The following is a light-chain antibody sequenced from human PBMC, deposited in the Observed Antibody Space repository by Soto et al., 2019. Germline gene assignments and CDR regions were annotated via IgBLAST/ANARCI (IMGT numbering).Light chain of an antibody. J-gene: IGKJ4*01. V-gene: IGKV1-8*01. Sequence: AIRMTQSPSSLSASTGDRITITCRASQGINNYLAWYQQKPGIAPKLLISAASALQSGVPSRFSGSGSGTDFTLTISRLQSEDFATYYCQHYYSYPLTFGGGTKVEIK. CDR1: QGINNY. CDR3: QHYYSYPLT. CDR2: AAS.